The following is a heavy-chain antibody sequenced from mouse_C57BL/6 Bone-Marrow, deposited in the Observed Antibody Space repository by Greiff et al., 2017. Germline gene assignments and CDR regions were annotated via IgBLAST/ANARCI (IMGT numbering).Heavy chain of an antibody. Sequence: QVQLQQPGAELVRPGTSVKLSCKASGYTFTSYWMHWVKQRPGQGLEWIGVIDPSDSYTNYNQKFKGKATLTVDTSSSTAYMQLSSLTSDDSAVYYCARGDYGCFDYWGQGTTLTVSS. J-gene: IGHJ2*01. CDR2: IDPSDSYT. CDR1: GYTFTSYW. V-gene: IGHV1-59*01. D-gene: IGHD2-2*01. CDR3: ARGDYGCFDY.